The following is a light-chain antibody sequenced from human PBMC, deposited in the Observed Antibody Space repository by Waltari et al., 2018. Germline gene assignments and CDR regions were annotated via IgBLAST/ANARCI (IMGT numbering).Light chain of an antibody. CDR2: DVR. CDR3: CSFAGTYTWV. Sequence: QSALTQPRSVSGSPGQSVTISCTGTSNAVGGYNFFSWYQHHPGKDPKLIIYDVRRRPSEVPDRFSGSKSDNTASLTISGLQAEDEAEYYCCSFAGTYTWVFGGGTKLTVL. J-gene: IGLJ3*02. V-gene: IGLV2-11*01. CDR1: SNAVGGYNF.